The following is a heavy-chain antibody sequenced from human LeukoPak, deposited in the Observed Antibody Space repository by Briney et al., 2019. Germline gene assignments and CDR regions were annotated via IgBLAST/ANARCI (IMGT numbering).Heavy chain of an antibody. CDR2: INHSGST. D-gene: IGHD3-22*01. J-gene: IGHJ6*03. CDR3: ATGRAYYDSSGYSGYYYYYMDV. Sequence: SETLSLICSVYGGSFSGYYWSWIRQPPGKGLEWIGEINHSGSTNYNPSLKSRVTISVDTSKNQFSLKLSSVTAADTAVYYCATGRAYYDSSGYSGYYYYYMDVWGKGTTVTVSS. V-gene: IGHV4-34*01. CDR1: GGSFSGYY.